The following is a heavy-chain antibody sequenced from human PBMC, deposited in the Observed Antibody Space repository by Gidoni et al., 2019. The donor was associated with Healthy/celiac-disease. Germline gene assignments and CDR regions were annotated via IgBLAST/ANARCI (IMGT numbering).Heavy chain of an antibody. Sequence: EVQLVESGGGLVQPGGSLRLSCAASGFTFSRYAMRWVRPAPGKGLEWVSASRGSGGSTDYAYAVKGRFTISRDNSKNTLYLQMNSLRAEDTAVYYCAKDQQYTYYGSGSYYIGLRGYNWFDPWGQGTLVTVSS. J-gene: IGHJ5*02. D-gene: IGHD3-10*01. CDR2: SRGSGGST. CDR3: AKDQQYTYYGSGSYYIGLRGYNWFDP. V-gene: IGHV3-23*04. CDR1: GFTFSRYA.